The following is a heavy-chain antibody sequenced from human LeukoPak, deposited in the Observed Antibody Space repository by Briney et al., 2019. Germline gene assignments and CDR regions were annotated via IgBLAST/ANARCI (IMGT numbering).Heavy chain of an antibody. CDR2: IYYSGST. J-gene: IGHJ4*02. D-gene: IGHD5-18*01. CDR1: GGSISSGDYY. Sequence: SQTLSLTCTVSGGSISSGDYYWSWIRQPPGKGPEWIGYIYYSGSTYYNPSLKSRVTISVDTSKNQFSLKLSSVTAADTAVYYCARWIQLWIFDYWGQGTLVTVSS. CDR3: ARWIQLWIFDY. V-gene: IGHV4-30-4*01.